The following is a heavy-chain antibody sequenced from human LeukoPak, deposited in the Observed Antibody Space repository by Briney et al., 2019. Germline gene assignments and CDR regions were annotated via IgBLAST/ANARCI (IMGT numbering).Heavy chain of an antibody. CDR3: ARGAPSRYCSGGSCHSEIHY. CDR1: GYTFTSYG. D-gene: IGHD2-15*01. V-gene: IGHV1-8*02. Sequence: ASVKVSCKASGYTFTSYGISWVRQATGQGLEWMGWMNPNSGNTGYAQKFQGRVTMTRNTSISTAYMELSSLRSEDTAVYYCARGAPSRYCSGGSCHSEIHYWGQGTLVTVSS. J-gene: IGHJ4*02. CDR2: MNPNSGNT.